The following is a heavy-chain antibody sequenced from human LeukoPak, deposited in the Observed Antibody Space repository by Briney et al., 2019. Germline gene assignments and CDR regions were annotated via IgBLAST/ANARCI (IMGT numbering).Heavy chain of an antibody. J-gene: IGHJ6*02. CDR3: ARDLKGRGTYYDFWSGRPRPYGMDV. V-gene: IGHV3-33*01. CDR2: IWYDGSNK. CDR1: GFTFSSYG. Sequence: GGSLRLSCAASGFTFSSYGMHWVRQAPGKGLEWVAVIWYDGSNKYYADSVKGRFTISRDNSKNTLYLQMNSLRAEDTAVYYCARDLKGRGTYYDFWSGRPRPYGMDVWGQGTTVTVSS. D-gene: IGHD3-3*01.